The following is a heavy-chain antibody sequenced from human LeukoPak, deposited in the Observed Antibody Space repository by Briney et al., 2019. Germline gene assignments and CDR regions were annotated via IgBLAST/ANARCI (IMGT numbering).Heavy chain of an antibody. V-gene: IGHV4-39*07. Sequence: SETLSLTCTVSGGSISSSSYYWGWIRQPPGKGLEWIGSIYYSGSTYYNPSLKSRVTISVDTSKNKFSLKLSSVTAADTAVYYCARDRSTDAFDIWGQGTMVTVSS. J-gene: IGHJ3*02. CDR2: IYYSGST. CDR1: GGSISSSSYY. D-gene: IGHD6-6*01. CDR3: ARDRSTDAFDI.